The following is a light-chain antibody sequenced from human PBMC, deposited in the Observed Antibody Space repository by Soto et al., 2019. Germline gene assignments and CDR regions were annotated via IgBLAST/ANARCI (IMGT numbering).Light chain of an antibody. Sequence: DIQMTQSPSTLSASIGDRVTITCRASQSISSWLAWYQQKPGKAPNLLIYDASSLESGVPSRFSGSGSGTDFTLTISCLQSEDFAPYYCQQYYSYPSITFGQGTRLEIK. J-gene: IGKJ5*01. CDR3: QQYYSYPSIT. CDR1: QSISSW. CDR2: DAS. V-gene: IGKV1-5*01.